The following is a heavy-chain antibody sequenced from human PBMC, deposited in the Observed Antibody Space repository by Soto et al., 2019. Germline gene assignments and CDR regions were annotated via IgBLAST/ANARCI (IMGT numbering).Heavy chain of an antibody. V-gene: IGHV3-74*01. CDR3: ADSWLPTSY. D-gene: IGHD3-10*01. J-gene: IGHJ4*02. CDR2: ISPDGRTT. CDR1: GFSFSHDW. Sequence: GGSLRLSCAASGFSFSHDWMHWVRQAPGKGLVWVSRISPDGRTTTYADSVKGRFTISRDNAKSTLFLQMNSLTVEDGAVYYCADSWLPTSYWGPGTLVTVSS.